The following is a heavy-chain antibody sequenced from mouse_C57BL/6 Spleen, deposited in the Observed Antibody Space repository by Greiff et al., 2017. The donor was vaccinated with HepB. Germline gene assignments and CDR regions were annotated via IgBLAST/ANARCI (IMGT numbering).Heavy chain of an antibody. CDR2: IYPGDGDT. D-gene: IGHD2-10*01. CDR3: ARSSYGNYRFAY. CDR1: GYAFSSSW. Sequence: QVQLQQSGPELVKPGASVKISCKASGYAFSSSWMNWVKQRPGKGLEWIGRIYPGDGDTNYNGKFKGKATLTADKSSSTAYMQLSSLTSEDSAVYFCARSSYGNYRFAYGGQGTLVTVSA. V-gene: IGHV1-82*01. J-gene: IGHJ3*01.